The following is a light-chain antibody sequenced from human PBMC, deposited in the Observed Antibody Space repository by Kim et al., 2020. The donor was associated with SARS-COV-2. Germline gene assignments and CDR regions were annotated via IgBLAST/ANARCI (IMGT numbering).Light chain of an antibody. CDR2: GAS. J-gene: IGKJ1*01. V-gene: IGKV3-20*01. CDR1: QSVSSTN. CDR3: QQFDSSPRT. Sequence: EVVLTQSPGTLSLSPGERATLSCRASQSVSSTNLAWYQQRSGQAPRLLIYGASTRATGVPDRFSGSGSGTDFTLTISGLEPEDFAVYYCQQFDSSPRTFGQVTKVDIK.